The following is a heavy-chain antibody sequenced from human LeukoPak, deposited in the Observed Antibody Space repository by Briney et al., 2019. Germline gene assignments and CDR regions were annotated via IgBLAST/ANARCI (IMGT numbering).Heavy chain of an antibody. Sequence: GGSLRLSCAASGFTFDDYAMHWVRQAPGKGLEWVSGISWNSGSIGYADSVKGRFTISRDNAKNSLYLQMNSLRAEDTAVYYCARDTLYYYYMDVWGKGTTVTISS. CDR2: ISWNSGSI. V-gene: IGHV3-9*01. CDR3: ARDTLYYYYMDV. J-gene: IGHJ6*03. CDR1: GFTFDDYA.